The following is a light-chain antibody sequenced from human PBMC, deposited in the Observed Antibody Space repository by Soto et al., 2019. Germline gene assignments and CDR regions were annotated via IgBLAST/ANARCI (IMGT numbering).Light chain of an antibody. CDR1: SSVVGSYNL. J-gene: IGLJ1*01. CDR2: EVS. CDR3: CSYAGSITYV. V-gene: IGLV2-23*02. Sequence: QSVLTQPASVSGSPGQSITISCTGTSSVVGSYNLVSWYQQHPGKAPKLMIYEVSKRPSGVSNRFSGSKSGNTASLTISGLQAENEADYYCCSYAGSITYVFGTGTKVNVL.